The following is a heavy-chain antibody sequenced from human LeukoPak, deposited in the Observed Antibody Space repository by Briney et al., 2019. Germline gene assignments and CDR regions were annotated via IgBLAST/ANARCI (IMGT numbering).Heavy chain of an antibody. J-gene: IGHJ3*02. Sequence: SETLSLTCTVSGGSIRSYFWSWIRQPPGKGLEWIGDMYYSGSTNYNPSLKSRVTISGDTSKNQFSLKLSSVTAADTAVYYCARVTKWELRAFDIWGQGTMVTVSS. D-gene: IGHD1-26*01. CDR1: GGSIRSYF. V-gene: IGHV4-59*12. CDR3: ARVTKWELRAFDI. CDR2: MYYSGST.